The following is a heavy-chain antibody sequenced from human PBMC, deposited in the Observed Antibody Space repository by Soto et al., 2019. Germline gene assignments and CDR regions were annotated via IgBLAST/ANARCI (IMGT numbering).Heavy chain of an antibody. D-gene: IGHD2-2*01. V-gene: IGHV4-39*01. CDR1: GGSISSSSYY. CDR2: IYYSGNT. CDR3: ARHLGYCSTTNCYAWFAP. Sequence: PSETLSLTCTVSGGSISSSSYYWGWIRQPPGKGLEWIGSIYYSGNTNYNPSLKSRVTISADTSKNQFSLKLSSVTAADTAVYYCARHLGYCSTTNCYAWFAPWGQGTLVTVSS. J-gene: IGHJ5*02.